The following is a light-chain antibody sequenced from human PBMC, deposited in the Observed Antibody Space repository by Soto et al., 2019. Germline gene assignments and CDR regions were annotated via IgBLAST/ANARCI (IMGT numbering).Light chain of an antibody. CDR1: SGSVSTTYY. CDR3: VLYMSSCISV. CDR2: STN. J-gene: IGLJ3*02. Sequence: QTVVTQEPSFSVSPGGTVTLTCGLSSGSVSTTYYPSWYQQTPGQAPRTLIYSTNTRSSGVPDRFSGSILGNKAALTITGAQADDEADYYCVLYMSSCISVFGGGTKLTVL. V-gene: IGLV8-61*01.